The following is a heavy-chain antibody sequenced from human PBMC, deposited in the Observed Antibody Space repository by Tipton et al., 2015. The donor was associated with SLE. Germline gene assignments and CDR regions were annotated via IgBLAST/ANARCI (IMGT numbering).Heavy chain of an antibody. Sequence: TLSLTCAVYGGSFSGYYWSWIRQPPGKGLEWIGEINHSGSTNYNPSPKSRVTISVDTSKNRFSLKMSSVTAADTAVYYCARYGHYVSYFDLWGRGTLVSVSS. V-gene: IGHV4-34*01. CDR3: ARYGHYVSYFDL. J-gene: IGHJ2*01. CDR2: INHSGST. CDR1: GGSFSGYY. D-gene: IGHD4-17*01.